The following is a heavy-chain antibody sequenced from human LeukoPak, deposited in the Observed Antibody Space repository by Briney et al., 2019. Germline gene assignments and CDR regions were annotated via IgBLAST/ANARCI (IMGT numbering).Heavy chain of an antibody. J-gene: IGHJ4*02. Sequence: GGSLILSCAASGFTFSSYAMHWVRQAPGKGLEYVSAISSDGGSTYYANSVKGRFTISRDNSKNTLYLQMGSLRAEDMAVYYCARGTGATIGRSDYFDYWGQGTLVTVSS. CDR3: ARGTGATIGRSDYFDY. CDR2: ISSDGGST. V-gene: IGHV3-64*01. CDR1: GFTFSSYA. D-gene: IGHD1-26*01.